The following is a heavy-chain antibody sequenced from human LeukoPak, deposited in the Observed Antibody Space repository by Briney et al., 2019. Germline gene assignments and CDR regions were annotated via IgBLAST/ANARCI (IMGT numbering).Heavy chain of an antibody. Sequence: PGGSLGLSCAASGFTFSSYSMNWVRQAPGKGLVWVSRISSDGSSTTYADSVRGRFTISRDNAKNTLYLQINNLRAEDTAMYYCARDQRVTGRPDIDYWGQGTLVIISS. CDR1: GFTFSSYS. J-gene: IGHJ4*02. CDR2: ISSDGSST. V-gene: IGHV3-74*03. CDR3: ARDQRVTGRPDIDY. D-gene: IGHD6-6*01.